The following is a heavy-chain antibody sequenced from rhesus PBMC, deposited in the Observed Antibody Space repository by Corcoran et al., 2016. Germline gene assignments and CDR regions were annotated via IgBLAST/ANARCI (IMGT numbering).Heavy chain of an antibody. D-gene: IGHD4-29*01. Sequence: QVQLQESGPGLVRPSETLSLTCAVSGGSFNTYWWSWIRQPPGKGLEWIGEINGNSGSTNYNPSLKSRVTISKDASENQFSLKLISVTAADTAVYSCARSVAGLDFWDQGLLVTVSS. J-gene: IGHJ4*01. CDR2: INGNSGST. CDR1: GGSFNTYW. V-gene: IGHV4-80*01. CDR3: ARSVAGLDF.